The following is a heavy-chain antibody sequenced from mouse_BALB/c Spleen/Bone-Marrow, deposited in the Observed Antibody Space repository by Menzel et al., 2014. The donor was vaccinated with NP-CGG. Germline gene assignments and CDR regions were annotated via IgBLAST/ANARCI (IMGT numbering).Heavy chain of an antibody. D-gene: IGHD2-14*01. CDR3: VREGYPHVMDY. J-gene: IGHJ4*01. CDR1: GFSLTVHS. V-gene: IGHV2-6-7*01. CDR2: IWGDGSP. Sequence: VKLVESGPGLVAPSQSLPITCTVSGFSLTVHSINWVRQPPGKGLEWLGMIWGDGSPDYNSVLKSRLSISKDNSKSXVFLKMNSLQTDDTASYYCVREGYPHVMDYWGQGTSVPVSS.